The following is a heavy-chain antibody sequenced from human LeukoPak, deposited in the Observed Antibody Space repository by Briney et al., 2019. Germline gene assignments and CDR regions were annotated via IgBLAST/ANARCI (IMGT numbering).Heavy chain of an antibody. CDR1: GFTFSSYA. CDR3: AKDSSGWYYFDY. Sequence: GGSPRLSCAASGFTFSSYAMSWVRQAPGKGLEWVSAISGSGGSTYYADSVKGRFTISGDNSKNTLYLQMNSLRAEDTAVYYCAKDSSGWYYFDYWGQGTLVTVSS. CDR2: ISGSGGST. V-gene: IGHV3-23*01. D-gene: IGHD6-19*01. J-gene: IGHJ4*02.